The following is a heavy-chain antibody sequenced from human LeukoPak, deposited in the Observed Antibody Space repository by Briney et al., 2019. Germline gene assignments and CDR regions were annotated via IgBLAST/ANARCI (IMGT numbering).Heavy chain of an antibody. Sequence: ASETLSLTCTVSGGSINNYYWSWIRQPPGKGLEWIGYIYYSGSTKYNPSLKSRVTISVDTSKNQFSLKLRSVTAADTAVYYCARGARAGYNLEPFDYWGQGTLVTVSS. CDR1: GGSINNYY. D-gene: IGHD5-24*01. CDR2: IYYSGST. J-gene: IGHJ4*02. V-gene: IGHV4-59*08. CDR3: ARGARAGYNLEPFDY.